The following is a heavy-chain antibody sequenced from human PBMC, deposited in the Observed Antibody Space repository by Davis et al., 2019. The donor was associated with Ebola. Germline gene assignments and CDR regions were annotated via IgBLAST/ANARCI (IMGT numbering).Heavy chain of an antibody. CDR1: GFTFSSYA. CDR3: ARPDTAMVDYYYYGMDV. J-gene: IGHJ6*02. CDR2: ISYDGSNK. Sequence: GESLKISCAASGFTFSSYAMHWVRQAPGKGLEWVAVISYDGSNKYYADSVKGRFTISRDNSKNTLYLQMNSLRAEDTAVYYCARPDTAMVDYYYYGMDVRGQGTTVTVSS. D-gene: IGHD5-18*01. V-gene: IGHV3-30-3*01.